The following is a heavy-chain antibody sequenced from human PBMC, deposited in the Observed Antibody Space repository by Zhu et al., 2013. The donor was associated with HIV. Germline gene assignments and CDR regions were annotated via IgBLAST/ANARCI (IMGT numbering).Heavy chain of an antibody. V-gene: IGHV3-30-3*01. J-gene: IGHJ4*02. D-gene: IGHD3-9*01. CDR3: XRDIEGVYYDILTWPRY. CDR1: GFTFSSYA. Sequence: QVQLVESGGGVVQPGRSLRLSCAASGFTFSSYAMHWVRQAPGKGLEWVAVISYDGSNKYYADSVKGRFTISRDNSKNTLYLQMNSLRAEDTAVYYCXRDIEGVYYDILTWPRYWGQGTLVTVSS. CDR2: ISYDGSNK.